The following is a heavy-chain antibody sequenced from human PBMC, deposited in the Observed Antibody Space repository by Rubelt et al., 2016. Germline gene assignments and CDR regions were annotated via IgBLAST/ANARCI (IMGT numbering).Heavy chain of an antibody. CDR1: GGSISSYY. CDR2: INHSGST. D-gene: IGHD6-13*01. CDR3: ARGAGP. Sequence: QVQLQESGPGLVKPSETLSLTCTVSGGSISSYYWSWIRQPPGKGLEWIGEINHSGSTNYNPSLKSRVTISVDTSKNQFSLKLSSVTAADTAVYYCARGAGPWGQGTLVTVSS. V-gene: IGHV4-59*12. J-gene: IGHJ5*02.